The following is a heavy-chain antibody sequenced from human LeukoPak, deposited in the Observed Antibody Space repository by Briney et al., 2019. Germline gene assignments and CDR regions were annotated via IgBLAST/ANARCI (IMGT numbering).Heavy chain of an antibody. V-gene: IGHV3-23*01. D-gene: IGHD2-2*01. CDR1: GFTFSSYA. Sequence: GGSLRLSCAASGFTFSSYAMSWVRQAPGKGLEWVSGISGSGRDTYYADSVKGRFTISRDNAKNSLYLQMDSLRVDDTAVYYCARGYCGSSSCYAGAFDVWGQGTMVTVSS. CDR2: ISGSGRDT. J-gene: IGHJ3*01. CDR3: ARGYCGSSSCYAGAFDV.